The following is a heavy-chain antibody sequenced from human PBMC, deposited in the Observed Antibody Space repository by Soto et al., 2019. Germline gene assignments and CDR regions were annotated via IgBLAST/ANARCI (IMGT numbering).Heavy chain of an antibody. J-gene: IGHJ6*02. D-gene: IGHD1-26*01. Sequence: PGGSLRLSCSASGFTFSSYAMHWVRQAPGKGLEYVSAISSNGGSTYYADSVKGRFTISRDNSKDTLYLQMSSLRAEDTAVYYCVKGGLMLATFPYYCYYGMDVWGQGTTVTVSS. V-gene: IGHV3-64D*06. CDR1: GFTFSSYA. CDR2: ISSNGGST. CDR3: VKGGLMLATFPYYCYYGMDV.